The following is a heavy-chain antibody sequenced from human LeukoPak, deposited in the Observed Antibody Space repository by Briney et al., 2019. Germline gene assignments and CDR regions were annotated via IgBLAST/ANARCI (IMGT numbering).Heavy chain of an antibody. Sequence: SVKVSCKASGGTFSSYAISWVRQAPGQGLEWMGGIIPIFGTANYAQKFQGRVTITADKSTSTAYMELSSLRSEDTAVYYCARGGYYGSGNDFRFDPWGQGTLVTVSS. V-gene: IGHV1-69*06. D-gene: IGHD3-10*01. J-gene: IGHJ5*02. CDR1: GGTFSSYA. CDR3: ARGGYYGSGNDFRFDP. CDR2: IIPIFGTA.